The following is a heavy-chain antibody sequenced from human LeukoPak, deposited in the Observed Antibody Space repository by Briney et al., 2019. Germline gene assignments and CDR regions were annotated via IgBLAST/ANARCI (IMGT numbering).Heavy chain of an antibody. J-gene: IGHJ6*02. CDR3: ARDREVVTAIPLVYYYYYYGMDV. Sequence: SVKVSCKSSGDSFGSYSFSWVRQAPGQGLEWMGVIIPIFGTTKYAQKFQGRVTISTDESTSTAYMELSSLRYEDTAVYYCARDREVVTAIPLVYYYYYYGMDVWGQGTTVTVSS. V-gene: IGHV1-69*05. CDR2: IIPIFGTT. CDR1: GDSFGSYS. D-gene: IGHD2-21*02.